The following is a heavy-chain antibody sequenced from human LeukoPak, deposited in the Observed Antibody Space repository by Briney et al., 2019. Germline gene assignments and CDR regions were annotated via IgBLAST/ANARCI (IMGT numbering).Heavy chain of an antibody. CDR1: GGSISNF. CDR3: ARLHDYGDYYADY. V-gene: IGHV4-59*08. D-gene: IGHD4-17*01. CDR2: IYYSGST. J-gene: IGHJ4*02. Sequence: PSETPSLTCTVSGGSISNFWTWIRQPPGKGLEWIGYIYYSGSTSYNPSLKSRVTISVDTSKKQFSLKLSSVTAADTAVYYCARLHDYGDYYADYWGQGTLVTVSS.